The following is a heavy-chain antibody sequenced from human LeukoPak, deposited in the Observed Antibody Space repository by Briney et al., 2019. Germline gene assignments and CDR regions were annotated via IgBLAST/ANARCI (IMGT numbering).Heavy chain of an antibody. Sequence: GGSLRLSCSASGFSFTSYAMNWVRQAPGKGLEWVSSITTGSSYIYYADSVRGRFSVSRDNAKNSLYLEMNSLRAEDTAVYYCARVEATTARSYYYYYMDVWGKGTTVTVSS. CDR2: ITTGSSYI. D-gene: IGHD1-1*01. CDR3: ARVEATTARSYYYYYMDV. CDR1: GFSFTSYA. V-gene: IGHV3-21*06. J-gene: IGHJ6*03.